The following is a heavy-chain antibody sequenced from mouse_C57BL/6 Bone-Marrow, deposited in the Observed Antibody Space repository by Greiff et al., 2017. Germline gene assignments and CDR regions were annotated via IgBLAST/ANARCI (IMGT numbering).Heavy chain of an antibody. CDR3: AYSFYAMDY. Sequence: EVQRVESGPVLVKPGASVKMSCKASGYTFTDYYMNWVKQSHGKSLEWIGVINPYNGGTSYNQKFKGKATLTVDKSSSTAYMELNSLTSEDSAVYYCAYSFYAMDYWGQGTSVTVSS. J-gene: IGHJ4*01. CDR2: INPYNGGT. CDR1: GYTFTDYY. V-gene: IGHV1-19*01. D-gene: IGHD2-12*01.